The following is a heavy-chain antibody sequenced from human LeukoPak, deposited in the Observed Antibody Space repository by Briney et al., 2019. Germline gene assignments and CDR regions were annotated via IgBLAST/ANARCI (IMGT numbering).Heavy chain of an antibody. D-gene: IGHD2/OR15-2a*01. CDR1: GFTFSNYV. J-gene: IGHJ4*02. CDR3: AREALAPGTFLGDIIDY. Sequence: GGSLRLSCAASGFTFSNYVMNWVRQTPGKGLEWVSGISGSGGSTYYADSVKGRFTISRDNAKNSLYLQMDSLRGEDTAVYYCAREALAPGTFLGDIIDYWGQGTLVTVSS. CDR2: ISGSGGST. V-gene: IGHV3-23*01.